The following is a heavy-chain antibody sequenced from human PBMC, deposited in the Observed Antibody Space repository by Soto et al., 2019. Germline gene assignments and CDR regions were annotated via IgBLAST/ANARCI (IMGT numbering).Heavy chain of an antibody. CDR3: ARDKQGCSGGSCYSVGYYYYGMDV. Sequence: QVQLVESGGGVVQPGRSLRLSCAASGFTFSSYAMHWVRQAPGKGLEWVAVISYDGSNKYYADSVKGRFTISRDNSNNTLYLQMNSLRAEDTAVYYCARDKQGCSGGSCYSVGYYYYGMDVWGQGTTVTVSS. V-gene: IGHV3-30-3*01. D-gene: IGHD2-15*01. J-gene: IGHJ6*02. CDR1: GFTFSSYA. CDR2: ISYDGSNK.